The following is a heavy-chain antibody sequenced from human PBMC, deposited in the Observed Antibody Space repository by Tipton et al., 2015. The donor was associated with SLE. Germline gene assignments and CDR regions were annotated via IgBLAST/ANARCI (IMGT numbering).Heavy chain of an antibody. CDR1: GYTFTSYG. Sequence: QLVQSGAEVKKPGASVKVSCKASGYTFTSYGISWVRQAPGQGLEWMGWINPTSGGTSYAQNFQGRVTMTRDTSISTAYMDLSRLTSDDTAVYYCARVGRSGWYDAFDIWGQGTMVAVSS. CDR3: ARVGRSGWYDAFDI. V-gene: IGHV1-2*02. CDR2: INPTSGGT. J-gene: IGHJ3*02. D-gene: IGHD6-19*01.